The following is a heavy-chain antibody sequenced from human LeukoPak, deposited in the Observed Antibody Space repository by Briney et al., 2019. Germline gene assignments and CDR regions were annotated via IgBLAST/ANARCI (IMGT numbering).Heavy chain of an antibody. D-gene: IGHD3-22*01. CDR1: GFTFGDYA. Sequence: GGSLRLSCTASGFTFGDYAMSWVRQAPGKGLEWVGFIRSKAYGGTTEYAASVKGRFTISRDDSKSTAYLQMNSLKTEDTAVYYCTRARGYGAYFDYWGQGTLVTVSS. CDR2: IRSKAYGGTT. J-gene: IGHJ4*02. V-gene: IGHV3-49*04. CDR3: TRARGYGAYFDY.